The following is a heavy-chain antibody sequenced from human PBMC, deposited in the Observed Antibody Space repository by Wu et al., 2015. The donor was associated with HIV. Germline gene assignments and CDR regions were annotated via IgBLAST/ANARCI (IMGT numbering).Heavy chain of an antibody. D-gene: IGHD3-22*01. J-gene: IGHJ3*02. V-gene: IGHV1-2*02. CDR3: ATPFYYDSSGTDAFDI. CDR2: INPDNGAT. CDR1: GNFFTGYN. Sequence: QVQLVQSGAEVKKRGASVKVSCKASGNFFTGYNIHWVRQASGQGLEWMGWINPDNGATKYAQEFQGRVTMTRDTSISTAYMELRRLRSDDTAVYYCATPFYYDSSGTDAFDIWGQGTMVTVSS.